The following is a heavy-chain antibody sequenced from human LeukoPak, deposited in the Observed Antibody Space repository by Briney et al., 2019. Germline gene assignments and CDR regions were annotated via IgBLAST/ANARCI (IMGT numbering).Heavy chain of an antibody. V-gene: IGHV3-23*01. CDR3: AKKSPDSSGNPAYD. Sequence: GGSLRLSCAASGFTFTTYAMAWVRQAPGKGLEWVSTISGSGGSTYYADSVKGRFTISKDSSKNTLYLQMNSLRAEDTAVYYCAKKSPDSSGNPAYDWGQGTLVTVSS. J-gene: IGHJ4*02. CDR2: ISGSGGST. D-gene: IGHD4-23*01. CDR1: GFTFTTYA.